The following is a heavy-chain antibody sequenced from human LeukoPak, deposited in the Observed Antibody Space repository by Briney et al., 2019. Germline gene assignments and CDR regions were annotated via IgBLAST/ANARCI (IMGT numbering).Heavy chain of an antibody. CDR3: ARVSSGSYADY. V-gene: IGHV4-30-4*01. CDR1: GGSISSGDYY. J-gene: IGHJ4*02. Sequence: SETLSLTCTVSGGSISSGDYYWSWIRQPPGKGLEWIGYIYHSGNTYYNPSLKSRVTISVDRSKNQFSLKLSSVTAAGTAVYYCARVSSGSYADYWGQGTLVTVSS. D-gene: IGHD1-26*01. CDR2: IYHSGNT.